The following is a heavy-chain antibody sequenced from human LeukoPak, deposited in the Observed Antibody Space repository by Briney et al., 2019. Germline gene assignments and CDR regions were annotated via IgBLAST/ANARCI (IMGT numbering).Heavy chain of an antibody. Sequence: PSETLSLTCTVSGDSISTYYWSWIRQPAGKGLEWIGRIYTSGSTNYNPSLKSRVTMSVDTSKNQFSLKLSSVTAADTAVYYCARDGYCSGGSCYPTYYYYMDVWGKGTTVTISS. V-gene: IGHV4-4*07. CDR1: GDSISTYY. CDR2: IYTSGST. J-gene: IGHJ6*03. CDR3: ARDGYCSGGSCYPTYYYYMDV. D-gene: IGHD2-15*01.